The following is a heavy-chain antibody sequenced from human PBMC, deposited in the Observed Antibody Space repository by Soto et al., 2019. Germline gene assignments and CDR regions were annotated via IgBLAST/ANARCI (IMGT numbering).Heavy chain of an antibody. CDR3: VRTSLVVAAATREDY. Sequence: GGSLRLSCAASGFTFSSYWMHWVRQAPGKGLVWVSRINSDGSSTSYADSVKGRFTVSRDNAKNTLYLQMNSLRAEDTAVYYCVRTSLVVAAATREDYWGQGTLVTVSS. J-gene: IGHJ4*02. CDR1: GFTFSSYW. D-gene: IGHD2-15*01. V-gene: IGHV3-74*01. CDR2: INSDGSST.